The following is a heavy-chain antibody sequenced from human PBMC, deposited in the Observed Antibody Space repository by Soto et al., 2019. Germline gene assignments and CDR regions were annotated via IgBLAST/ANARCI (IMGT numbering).Heavy chain of an antibody. CDR2: ISYDGSNK. D-gene: IGHD3-10*01. V-gene: IGHV3-30-3*01. J-gene: IGHJ5*02. CDR3: AREIGRFGESNNWFDP. CDR1: GFTFSSYA. Sequence: ESGGGVVQPGRSLRLSCAASGFTFSSYAMHWVRQAPGKGLEWVAVISYDGSNKYYADSVKGRFTISRDNSKNTLYLQMNSLRAEDTAVYYCAREIGRFGESNNWFDPWGQGTLVTVSS.